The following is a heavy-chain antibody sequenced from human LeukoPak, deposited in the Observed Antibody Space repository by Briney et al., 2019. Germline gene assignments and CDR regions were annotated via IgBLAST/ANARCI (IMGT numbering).Heavy chain of an antibody. J-gene: IGHJ6*03. CDR3: AREGSGWYYYYYMDV. CDR2: IYTSGST. V-gene: IGHV4-4*07. CDR1: GGSISSYY. D-gene: IGHD6-19*01. Sequence: SETLSLTRTVSGGSISSYYWSWIRQPAGKGLEWIGRIYTSGSTNYNPSLKSRVTMSVDTSKNQFSLKLSSVTAADTAVYYCAREGSGWYYYYYMDVWGKGTTVTVSS.